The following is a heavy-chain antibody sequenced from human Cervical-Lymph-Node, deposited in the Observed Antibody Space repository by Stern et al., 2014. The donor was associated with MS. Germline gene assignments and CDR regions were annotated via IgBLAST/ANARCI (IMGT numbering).Heavy chain of an antibody. Sequence: VQLVQSGSELKKPGASVKVSCTGHGYRFTSYGMNWVRQAPGQGLEWMGRINTNTGNPTYAQDFTGRFVFSLATSASTAYLDLTNLKAEDTAGYYCLSDYNWGQGTLVTVSS. CDR2: INTNTGNP. J-gene: IGHJ4*02. V-gene: IGHV7-4-1*02. CDR1: GYRFTSYG. D-gene: IGHD5-24*01. CDR3: LSDYN.